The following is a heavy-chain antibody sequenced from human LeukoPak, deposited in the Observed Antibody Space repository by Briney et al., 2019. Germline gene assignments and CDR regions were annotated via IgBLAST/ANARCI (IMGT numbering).Heavy chain of an antibody. CDR2: ISHDGSTT. CDR1: GFTFTNYG. V-gene: IGHV3-30*19. Sequence: GRSLRLSCAASGFTFTNYGMHWVRQAPGKGLEWVAVISHDGSTTFYADSVKGRFIISRDNYKNTLDLQMYSLRPEDTAVYYCAEEPNSYSSGWYFQDWGQGTLVTVSS. CDR3: AEEPNSYSSGWYFQD. D-gene: IGHD6-25*01. J-gene: IGHJ1*01.